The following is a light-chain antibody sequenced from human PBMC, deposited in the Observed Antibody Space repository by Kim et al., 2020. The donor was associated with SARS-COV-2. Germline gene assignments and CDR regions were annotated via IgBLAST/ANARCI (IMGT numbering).Light chain of an antibody. J-gene: IGLJ1*01. Sequence: GQSTTISCTETSSDVVGYNYVSWYQQHPGRAARLMIYDDSNRPSGVSNRCSGSKSGNTASLTISGLQSEDEADYYCSSYTSSSTRVFGTGTKVTV. V-gene: IGLV2-14*03. CDR2: DDS. CDR3: SSYTSSSTRV. CDR1: SSDVVGYNY.